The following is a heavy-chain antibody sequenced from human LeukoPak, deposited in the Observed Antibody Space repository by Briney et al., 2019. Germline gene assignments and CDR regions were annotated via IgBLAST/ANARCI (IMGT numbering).Heavy chain of an antibody. D-gene: IGHD5-24*01. Sequence: GGSLRLSCAASGFTFSSYALTWVRQAPGRGLEWVSGITGSGGSTYYADSVKGRFTISRDNAKNSQYLQMNSLRAEDTAVYYCARDTGYNTFDYWGQGTLVTVSS. J-gene: IGHJ4*02. CDR2: ITGSGGST. CDR1: GFTFSSYA. V-gene: IGHV3-23*01. CDR3: ARDTGYNTFDY.